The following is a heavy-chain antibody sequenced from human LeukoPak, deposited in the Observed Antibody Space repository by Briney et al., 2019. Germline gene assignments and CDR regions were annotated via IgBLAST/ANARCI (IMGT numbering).Heavy chain of an antibody. CDR3: ATYRQVLLPFES. CDR1: GFTFTTFA. J-gene: IGHJ4*02. Sequence: GGSLRLSCAASGFTFTTFAMIWVRQPPGKGLEWVSSIFPSGGEIHYADSVRGRFTISRDNSKSTLSLQMNSLRAEDTAIYYCATYRQVLLPFESWGKGTLVTVS. V-gene: IGHV3-23*01. D-gene: IGHD2-8*02. CDR2: IFPSGGEI.